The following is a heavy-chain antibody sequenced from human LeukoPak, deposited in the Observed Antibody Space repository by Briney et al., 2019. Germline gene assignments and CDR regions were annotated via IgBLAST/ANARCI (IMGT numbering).Heavy chain of an antibody. CDR1: GDRVSSNSAA. CDR3: EKEKNYFDY. CDR2: TYYRSEWYS. Sequence: SQTLSLTCAISGDRVSSNSAAWNWIRQSPSRGLEWLGRTYYRSEWYSDYAVSVKSRITINPDTSKNQLSLQLNSVTPEDTALYYVEKEKNYFDYWGQGTLVTVSS. J-gene: IGHJ4*02. V-gene: IGHV6-1*01.